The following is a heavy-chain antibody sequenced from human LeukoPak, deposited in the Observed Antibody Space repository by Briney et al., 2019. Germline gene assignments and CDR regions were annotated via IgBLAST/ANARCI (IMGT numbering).Heavy chain of an antibody. CDR2: ISYDGSDK. D-gene: IGHD1-26*01. J-gene: IGHJ4*02. CDR3: ARSSGGSYPEFDY. CDR1: GFTFSSYA. V-gene: IGHV3-30*04. Sequence: GGSLRLSCATSGFTFSSYAMHWVRQAPDKGLEWVSVISYDGSDKYYADSVKGRFTISRDDSKNTLYLQMNSLRAEDTAIYYCARSSGGSYPEFDYWGQGTLVTVSS.